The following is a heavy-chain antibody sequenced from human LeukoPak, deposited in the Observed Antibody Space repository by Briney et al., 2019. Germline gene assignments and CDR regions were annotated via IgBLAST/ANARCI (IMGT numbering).Heavy chain of an antibody. CDR1: GFTVSSNF. CDR3: ARDLPRNYYDSSGLDS. V-gene: IGHV3-66*01. D-gene: IGHD3-22*01. CDR2: IYSGGNT. J-gene: IGHJ4*02. Sequence: GGSLRLPCSPSGFTVSSNFMSWVRQAPGKGLEWVSVIYSGGNTYYADSVMGRFTISRDNSKNTVYLQMNSLRAEDTAVYYCARDLPRNYYDSSGLDSWGQGTLVTVSS.